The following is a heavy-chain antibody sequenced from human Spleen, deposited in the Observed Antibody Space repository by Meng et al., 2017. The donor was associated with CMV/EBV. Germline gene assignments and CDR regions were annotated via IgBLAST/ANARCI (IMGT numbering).Heavy chain of an antibody. Sequence: GGSLRLSCAASGFTFSTYEMNWVRQAPGKGLEWLSYISSSGSTIYYADSVKGRFTISRDSAKNSLYLQMNSLRAEDTAVYYCARVRHYYDRSGYYILDYWGQGTLVNVSS. CDR1: GFTFSTYE. CDR2: ISSSGSTI. D-gene: IGHD3-22*01. CDR3: ARVRHYYDRSGYYILDY. V-gene: IGHV3-48*03. J-gene: IGHJ4*02.